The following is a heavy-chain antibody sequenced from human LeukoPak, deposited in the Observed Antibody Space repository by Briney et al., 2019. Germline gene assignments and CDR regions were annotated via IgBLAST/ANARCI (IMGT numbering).Heavy chain of an antibody. V-gene: IGHV3-30*03. CDR2: ISYDGSNK. D-gene: IGHD6-13*01. CDR3: ARGSSSWYGGILS. J-gene: IGHJ5*02. Sequence: GGSLRLSCAASGFNFSSYGMHWVRQAPGKGLEWVAVISYDGSNKYYADSVKGRFTISRDNSKNTLYLQMNSLRAEDTAVYYCARGSSSWYGGILSWGQGTLVTVSS. CDR1: GFNFSSYG.